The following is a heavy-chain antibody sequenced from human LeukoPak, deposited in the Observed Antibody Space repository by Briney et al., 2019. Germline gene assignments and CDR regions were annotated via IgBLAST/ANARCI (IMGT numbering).Heavy chain of an antibody. V-gene: IGHV3-30*02. CDR3: ARDGYHYGSGTYMYESGPAAPDY. D-gene: IGHD3-10*01. CDR1: GFTVSSNY. J-gene: IGHJ4*02. Sequence: GGSLRLSCAASGFTVSSNYMSWVRQAPGKGLEWLSFIRFNGTFRYYADSVKGRFTISRDNPKNTLYLQMYSLRPEDTAVYYCARDGYHYGSGTYMYESGPAAPDYWGQGTLVTVSS. CDR2: IRFNGTFR.